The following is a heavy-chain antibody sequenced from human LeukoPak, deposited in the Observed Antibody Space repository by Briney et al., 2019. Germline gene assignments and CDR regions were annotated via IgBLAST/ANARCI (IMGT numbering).Heavy chain of an antibody. D-gene: IGHD5-18*01. V-gene: IGHV3-9*01. Sequence: PGRSLRLSCAASGFTFDDYAMHWVRQAPGKGLEWVSGISWNSGSIGYADSVKGRFTISRDNAKNSLYLQMNSLRAEDTALYYCAKDIGYSYGHFDYCGQGTLVTVSS. CDR3: AKDIGYSYGHFDY. CDR1: GFTFDDYA. CDR2: ISWNSGSI. J-gene: IGHJ4*02.